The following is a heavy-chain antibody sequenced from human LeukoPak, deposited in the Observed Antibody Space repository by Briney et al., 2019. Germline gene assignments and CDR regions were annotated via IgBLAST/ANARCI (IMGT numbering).Heavy chain of an antibody. CDR2: IDSDGSST. Sequence: GGSLRLSCAASGFTFSSYLMHWVRQAPGKGLVWVSRIDSDGSSTIYADSVKGRFTISRDDAKNTLNLQMNSLRAEDTGLYYCARSGAPTPDYWGQGTLVIVSS. CDR3: ARSGAPTPDY. D-gene: IGHD2-15*01. CDR1: GFTFSSYL. J-gene: IGHJ4*02. V-gene: IGHV3-74*01.